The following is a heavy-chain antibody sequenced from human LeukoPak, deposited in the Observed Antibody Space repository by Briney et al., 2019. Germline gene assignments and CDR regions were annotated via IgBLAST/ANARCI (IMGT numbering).Heavy chain of an antibody. V-gene: IGHV4-38-2*02. CDR3: ARHIEAAYYFDY. CDR1: GYSISSGYY. D-gene: IGHD6-13*01. CDR2: IYYSGST. Sequence: SETLSLTCTVSGYSISSGYYWGWIRQPPGKGLEWIGSIYYSGSTYYNPSLKSRVTISVDTSKNQFSLKLSSVTAADTAVYYCARHIEAAYYFDYWGQGTLVTVSS. J-gene: IGHJ4*02.